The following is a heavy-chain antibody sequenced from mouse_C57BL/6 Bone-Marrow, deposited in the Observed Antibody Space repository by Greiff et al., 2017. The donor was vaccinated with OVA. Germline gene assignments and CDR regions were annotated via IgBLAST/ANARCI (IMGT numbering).Heavy chain of an antibody. CDR3: AVYGSSSYWYFDV. V-gene: IGHV1-19*01. D-gene: IGHD1-1*01. Sequence: VQLKQSGPVLAKPGASVKMSCKASGYTFTDYYMNWVKQSHGKSLEWIGVINPYNGGTSYNQKFKGKATLTVDKSSSTAYMELNSLTSEDSAVYYCAVYGSSSYWYFDVWGTGTTVTVSS. J-gene: IGHJ1*03. CDR1: GYTFTDYY. CDR2: INPYNGGT.